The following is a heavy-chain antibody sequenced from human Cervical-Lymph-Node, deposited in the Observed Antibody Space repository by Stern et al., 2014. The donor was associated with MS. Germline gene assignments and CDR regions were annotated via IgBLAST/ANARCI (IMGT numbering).Heavy chain of an antibody. CDR1: GYSFTSYD. Sequence: QVPLVESGAEVKRPGASVKVSCKASGYSFTSYDINWVREANGQGLEWMGWANPNSGNTGYEQKFQGRVTMTRNISIDTVYMELTSLRSEDTAVYYCARRIEGRREVVMWFDPWGQGTLVTVSS. J-gene: IGHJ5*02. CDR2: ANPNSGNT. V-gene: IGHV1-8*01. CDR3: ARRIEGRREVVMWFDP. D-gene: IGHD1-26*01.